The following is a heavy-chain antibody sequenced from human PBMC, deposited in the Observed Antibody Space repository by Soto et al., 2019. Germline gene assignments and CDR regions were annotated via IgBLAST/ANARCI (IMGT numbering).Heavy chain of an antibody. CDR1: GFTFSNYA. V-gene: IGHV3-23*01. J-gene: IGHJ4*02. CDR2: ISTSIDAT. CDR3: AKDRTVAARNFDH. Sequence: LRLSCAASGFTFSNYAMGWVRQAPGKGLEWVSSISTSIDATYYADSVKGRFTISRDDSKNMVCLQMNSLRAEDTAVYYCAKDRTVAARNFDHWGQGTLVTVSS. D-gene: IGHD2-21*02.